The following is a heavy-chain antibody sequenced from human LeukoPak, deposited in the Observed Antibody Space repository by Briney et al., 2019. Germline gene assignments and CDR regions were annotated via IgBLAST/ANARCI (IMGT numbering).Heavy chain of an antibody. CDR1: GFTFSSYS. J-gene: IGHJ4*02. CDR2: ISSNSAYI. CDR3: ARERCSGGSCYLGY. Sequence: PGGSLRLSCAASGFTFSSYSMNWVRQAPGKGLEWVSAISSNSAYIFYADSVKGRFTISRDNSKNTLYLQMNSLRAEDTAVYYCARERCSGGSCYLGYWGQGTLVTVSS. V-gene: IGHV3-21*04. D-gene: IGHD2-15*01.